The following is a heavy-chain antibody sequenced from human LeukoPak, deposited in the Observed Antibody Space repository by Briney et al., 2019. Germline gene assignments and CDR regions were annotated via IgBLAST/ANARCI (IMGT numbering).Heavy chain of an antibody. D-gene: IGHD3-22*01. Sequence: PGGSLRLSCAASGFTFSRYSMNWVRQAPGKGLEWVSSISSSRGYIYYADSVKGRVTISRDNAKNSLYLQMNSLRAEDTAVYYCARDSSGYYDFDYWGQGTLVTVSS. CDR2: ISSSRGYI. CDR3: ARDSSGYYDFDY. V-gene: IGHV3-21*01. J-gene: IGHJ4*02. CDR1: GFTFSRYS.